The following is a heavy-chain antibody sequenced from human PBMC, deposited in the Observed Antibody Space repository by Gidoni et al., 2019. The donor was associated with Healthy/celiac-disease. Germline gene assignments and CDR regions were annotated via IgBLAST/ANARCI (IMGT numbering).Heavy chain of an antibody. J-gene: IGHJ6*02. CDR2: IKSKTDGGTT. Sequence: EVQLVESGGGLVKPGGSLRLSCAASGFTFSNAWMSWVRQAPGKGLEWVGRIKSKTDGGTTDYAAPVKGRFTISRDDSKNTLYLQMNSLKTEDTAVYYCTTDHSDGGQPSYYYYGMDVWGQGTTVTVSS. V-gene: IGHV3-15*01. CDR1: GFTFSNAW. CDR3: TTDHSDGGQPSYYYYGMDV. D-gene: IGHD4-17*01.